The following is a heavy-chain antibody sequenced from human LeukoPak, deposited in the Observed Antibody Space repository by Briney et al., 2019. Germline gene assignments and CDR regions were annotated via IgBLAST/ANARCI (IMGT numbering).Heavy chain of an antibody. V-gene: IGHV3-66*01. D-gene: IGHD4-23*01. CDR1: GFSVSSSY. CDR3: TRADYGGNSAFDY. J-gene: IGHJ4*02. Sequence: GGSLRLSCAASGFSVSSSYMSWVRQAPGTGLQWVSTIYSGGTTHYPDSLKGRFTIARDNSKNALYLQMNNLRAEDTAVYYCTRADYGGNSAFDYWGQGTLVTVSS. CDR2: IYSGGTT.